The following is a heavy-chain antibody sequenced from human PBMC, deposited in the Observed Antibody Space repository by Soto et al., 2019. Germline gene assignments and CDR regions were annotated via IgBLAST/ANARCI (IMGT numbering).Heavy chain of an antibody. J-gene: IGHJ4*02. V-gene: IGHV4-59*08. CDR1: GGSISTYY. D-gene: IGHD5-12*01. CDR2: IYYSGST. CDR3: ARRVYRGGYDFFDY. Sequence: PSETLSLTCTVSGGSISTYYWSWIRQPPGKGLEWIGYIYYSGSTNYNPSLKSRVTISVDTSKNQFSLNVSSVTAADTAVYYCARRVYRGGYDFFDYWGQGTLVTVSS.